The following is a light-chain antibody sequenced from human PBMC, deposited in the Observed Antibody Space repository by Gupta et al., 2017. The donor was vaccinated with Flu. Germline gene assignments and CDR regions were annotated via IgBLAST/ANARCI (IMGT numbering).Light chain of an antibody. Sequence: SYELTLPPSVSVSPGQTASVTCSGDKLGDKYACWYQQKPGQSPVLVIYQDTKRPSGIPERFSGSNSGNTATLTISGTQAMDEADYYCQAWDSGTCGFGGGTKLTVL. CDR2: QDT. J-gene: IGLJ2*01. V-gene: IGLV3-1*01. CDR3: QAWDSGTCG. CDR1: KLGDKY.